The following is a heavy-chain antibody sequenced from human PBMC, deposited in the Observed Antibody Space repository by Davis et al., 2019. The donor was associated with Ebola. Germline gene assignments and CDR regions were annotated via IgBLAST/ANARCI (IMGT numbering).Heavy chain of an antibody. CDR1: GGSISSHSDY. J-gene: IGHJ4*02. Sequence: PGGSLRLSCTVSGGSISSHSDYWGWIRQSPGKGLEWIGSVYYSGSTHYNPSLRSRLTISVDTSKNQFSLHLKSMTAADTAVYYCARNNSGIPFDSWGLGTLVTVSP. CDR2: VYYSGST. CDR3: ARNNSGIPFDS. D-gene: IGHD3-10*01. V-gene: IGHV4-39*07.